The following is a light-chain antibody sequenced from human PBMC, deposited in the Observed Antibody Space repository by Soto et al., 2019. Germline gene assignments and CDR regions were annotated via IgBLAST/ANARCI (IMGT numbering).Light chain of an antibody. V-gene: IGKV3-20*01. Sequence: EIALLQSPVTLSLSPGERATLSCRASQSVANNYLAWYQQTPGQAPRILIYGASSRATGVPDRFSGSGSGTDFTLTITRLEPEDFAVYYCQQYGISPLMYTFGQGTKLGVK. CDR3: QQYGISPLMYT. CDR1: QSVANNY. CDR2: GAS. J-gene: IGKJ2*01.